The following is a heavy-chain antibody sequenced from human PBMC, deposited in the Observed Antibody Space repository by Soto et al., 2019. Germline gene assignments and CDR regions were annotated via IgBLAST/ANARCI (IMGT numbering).Heavy chain of an antibody. D-gene: IGHD3-10*01. CDR3: AAQGGDGSEF. CDR2: INHSGST. V-gene: IGHV4-34*01. Sequence: QVQLQQWGAGLLKPSETLSLTCAVYGGSFSGYYWSWIRQPPGKGLEWIGEINHSGSTNYNPSLKRRVTISVDTSKHQFSLKLSSVTAADTAVYYCAAQGGDGSEFWGQGTLVTVSS. CDR1: GGSFSGYY. J-gene: IGHJ4*02.